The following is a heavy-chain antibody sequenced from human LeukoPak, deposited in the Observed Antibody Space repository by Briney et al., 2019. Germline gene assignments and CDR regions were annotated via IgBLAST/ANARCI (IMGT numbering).Heavy chain of an antibody. CDR1: GFTFSNYG. J-gene: IGHJ3*02. D-gene: IGHD3-10*01. CDR3: ARDKLTGNAFDI. Sequence: GGSLRLSCAASGFTFSNYGMHWVRQAPGKGLEWVTIIWYDGSNKYYADPVKGRFTISRDNSKNTLFLQMNSLRAEDTAVYYCARDKLTGNAFDIWGQGTMVTVSS. CDR2: IWYDGSNK. V-gene: IGHV3-33*01.